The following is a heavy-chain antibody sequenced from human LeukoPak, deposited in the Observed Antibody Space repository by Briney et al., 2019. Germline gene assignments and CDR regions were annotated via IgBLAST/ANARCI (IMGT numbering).Heavy chain of an antibody. J-gene: IGHJ4*02. V-gene: IGHV5-51*01. CDR3: VRHRNWNYDY. CDR1: GYSFTTYW. Sequence: GESPKISCKGSGYSFTTYWIGWVRQMPGKGLEWMGIIYRGDSDTRYSSSFQGQVTISADKSINTAYLQWSSLKASDTAMYYCVRHRNWNYDYWGQGTLVTVSS. CDR2: IYRGDSDT. D-gene: IGHD1-1*01.